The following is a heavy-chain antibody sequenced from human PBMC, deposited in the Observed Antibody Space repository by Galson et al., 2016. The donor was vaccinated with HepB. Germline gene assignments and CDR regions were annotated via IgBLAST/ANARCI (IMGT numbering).Heavy chain of an antibody. CDR3: ARAYHGGGSGNYYLDS. D-gene: IGHD3-16*01. J-gene: IGHJ4*02. CDR2: IWYDGSNQ. CDR1: GFSFRHYA. V-gene: IGHV3-33*01. Sequence: SLRLSCAASGFSFRHYAMHWVRQAPGKGLEWVATIWYDGSNQEFADSVQGRFTISRDNSNNRLYMEMSSLRAEDTAVYYCARAYHGGGSGNYYLDSWGQGALVIVSS.